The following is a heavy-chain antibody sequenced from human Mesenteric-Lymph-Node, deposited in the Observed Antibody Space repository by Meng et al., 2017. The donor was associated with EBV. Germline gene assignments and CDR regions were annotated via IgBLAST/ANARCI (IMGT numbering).Heavy chain of an antibody. D-gene: IGHD6-19*01. Sequence: QGQLQGAGPGLVKPSGTLSLTCAVSGGSISTSNWWSWVRQPPGKGLEWIGEIYHRGSTNYNPSLTSRVTISVDESKNEFSLSLTSVTAADTAVYFCARVNEGQWLVRGAFDYWGQGTLVTVSS. V-gene: IGHV4-4*02. J-gene: IGHJ4*02. CDR1: GGSISTSNW. CDR2: IYHRGST. CDR3: ARVNEGQWLVRGAFDY.